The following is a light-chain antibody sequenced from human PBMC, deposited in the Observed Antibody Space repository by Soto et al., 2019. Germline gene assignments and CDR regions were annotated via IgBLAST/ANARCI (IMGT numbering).Light chain of an antibody. CDR1: SSDVGAYDY. V-gene: IGLV2-14*03. CDR3: SSYTSSSTRV. Sequence: QSALTQPASVSGSPGQSITISCTGTSSDVGAYDYVSWYQQHPDKAPKLMIYEVSNRPSGVSNRFSGFKSVNTATLTISGLQADDEADYYCSSYTSSSTRVFGTGTKLTVL. J-gene: IGLJ1*01. CDR2: EVS.